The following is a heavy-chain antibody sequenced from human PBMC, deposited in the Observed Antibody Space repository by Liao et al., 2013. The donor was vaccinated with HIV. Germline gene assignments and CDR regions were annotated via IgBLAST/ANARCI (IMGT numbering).Heavy chain of an antibody. D-gene: IGHD3-3*01. CDR1: GGSISSGDYY. J-gene: IGHJ5*02. CDR2: IHYSGST. Sequence: QVQLQESGPGLVRPSQTLSLTCTVSGGSISSGDYYWSWIRQPPGKGLEWIGYIHYSGSTYYNPSLKSRLTISLDTSKNQFSLKLSSVTAADTAVYYCARTDQYYDFWNGYENWFDPWGQGTLVTVSS. CDR3: ARTDQYYDFWNGYENWFDP. V-gene: IGHV4-30-4*08.